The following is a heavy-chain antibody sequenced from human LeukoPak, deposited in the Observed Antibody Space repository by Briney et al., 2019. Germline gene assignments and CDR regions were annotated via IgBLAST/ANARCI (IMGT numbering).Heavy chain of an antibody. Sequence: GGSLRPSCAVSGFTFSNYAMSWVRQAPGKGLEWVSGISGSGGSTYYADSVKGRFTISRDNSKNTLYLQMNSLRAEDTAVYYCARASGSYYSAPLDYWGQGTLVTVSS. CDR3: ARASGSYYSAPLDY. CDR2: ISGSGGST. V-gene: IGHV3-23*01. J-gene: IGHJ4*02. CDR1: GFTFSNYA. D-gene: IGHD1-26*01.